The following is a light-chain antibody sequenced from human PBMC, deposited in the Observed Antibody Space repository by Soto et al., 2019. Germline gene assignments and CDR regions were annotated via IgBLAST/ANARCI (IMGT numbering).Light chain of an antibody. Sequence: DIQMTQSPSTLSASVGDRVIITCRASQNIGTWLAWYQQRPGKAPKLLIYEASSFESGVPSRFSGSGSGTEFTLTISSLQPDDFATYYCQQYDTYSYTFGEGTKLEIK. CDR1: QNIGTW. V-gene: IGKV1-5*03. CDR3: QQYDTYSYT. CDR2: EAS. J-gene: IGKJ2*01.